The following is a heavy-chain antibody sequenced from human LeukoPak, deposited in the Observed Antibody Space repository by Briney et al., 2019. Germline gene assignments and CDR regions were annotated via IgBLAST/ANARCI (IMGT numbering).Heavy chain of an antibody. CDR3: ARDVLRFLEWLFYY. V-gene: IGHV3-30-3*01. CDR1: GFTFSSYA. D-gene: IGHD3-3*01. Sequence: PGGSLRLSCAASGFTFSSYAMRWVRQAPGKGLEWVAVISYDGSNKYYADSVKGRFTISRDNSKNTLYLQMNSLRAEDTAVYYCARDVLRFLEWLFYYWGQGTLVTVSS. J-gene: IGHJ4*02. CDR2: ISYDGSNK.